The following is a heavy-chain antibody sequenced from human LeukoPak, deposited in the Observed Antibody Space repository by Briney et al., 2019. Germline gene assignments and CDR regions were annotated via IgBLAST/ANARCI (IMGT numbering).Heavy chain of an antibody. V-gene: IGHV3-23*01. Sequence: PGGSLRLSCAASGFTFSSYAMSWVRLAPGKGLEWVSGISGSGGSTYYADSVKGRLTISRDNSKNTLYLQMNSLRAEDTAVYYCAKRYPLATVVTPDWFDPWGQGTLVTVSS. CDR1: GFTFSSYA. CDR2: ISGSGGST. J-gene: IGHJ5*02. D-gene: IGHD4-23*01. CDR3: AKRYPLATVVTPDWFDP.